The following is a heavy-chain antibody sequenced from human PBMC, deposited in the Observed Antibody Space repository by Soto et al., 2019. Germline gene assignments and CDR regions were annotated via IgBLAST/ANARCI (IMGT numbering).Heavy chain of an antibody. CDR3: AIMGEGYSNHVGWFDP. V-gene: IGHV4-31*03. Sequence: QVQLQESGPGLVKPSQTLSLTYTVSGGSISSGGYYWSWIRQHPGKGLEWIGYIYYSGSTYYNPSLKSRVTISVDTSKNQFSLKLSSVTAADTAVYYCAIMGEGYSNHVGWFDPWGQGTLVTVSS. D-gene: IGHD4-4*01. J-gene: IGHJ5*02. CDR2: IYYSGST. CDR1: GGSISSGGYY.